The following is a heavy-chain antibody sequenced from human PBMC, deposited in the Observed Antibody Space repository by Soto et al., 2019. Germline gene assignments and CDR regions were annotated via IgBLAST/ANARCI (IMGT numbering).Heavy chain of an antibody. Sequence: QVQLQQWGAGLLKPSETLSLNCAVTGGSLSGYYWSWIRQPPGKGLEWIGEVKDGGHTNYSPSLRGRVIISSDTYNTQFSLRLTSVNAADTGVYYCARRQEGVVDPYWDQGSLVTVSS. CDR1: GGSLSGYY. D-gene: IGHD5-12*01. CDR2: VKDGGHT. V-gene: IGHV4-34*01. J-gene: IGHJ4*02. CDR3: ARRQEGVVDPY.